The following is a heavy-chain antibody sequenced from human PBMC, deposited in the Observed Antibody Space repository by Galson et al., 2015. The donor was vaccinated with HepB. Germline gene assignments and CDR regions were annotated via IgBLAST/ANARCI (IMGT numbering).Heavy chain of an antibody. CDR1: GYTFTNYG. D-gene: IGHD4-17*01. V-gene: IGHV1-18*01. Sequence: SVKVSCKASGYTFTNYGISWVRQASGQGLEWIGWISVYNGNTNYVQKFQGRVTMTTDTSTSTAYMELRSLRSDDTAVYYCARDRVYGDYDVYWYFDLWGRGTLVTVSS. J-gene: IGHJ2*01. CDR3: ARDRVYGDYDVYWYFDL. CDR2: ISVYNGNT.